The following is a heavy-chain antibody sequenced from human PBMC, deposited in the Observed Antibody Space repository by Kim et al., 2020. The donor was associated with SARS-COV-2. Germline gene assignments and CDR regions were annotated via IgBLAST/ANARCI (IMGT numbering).Heavy chain of an antibody. V-gene: IGHV3-30-3*01. CDR2: ISYDGSNK. D-gene: IGHD2-15*01. CDR1: GFTFSSYA. Sequence: GGSLRLSCAASGFTFSSYAMHWVRQAPGKGLEWVAVISYDGSNKYYADSVKGRFTISRDNSKNTLYLQMNSLRAEDTAVYYCARALATHYYYYMDVWGKG. J-gene: IGHJ6*03. CDR3: ARALATHYYYYMDV.